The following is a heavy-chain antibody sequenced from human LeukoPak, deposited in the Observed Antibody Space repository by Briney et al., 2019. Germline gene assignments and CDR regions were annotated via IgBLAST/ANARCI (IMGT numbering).Heavy chain of an antibody. V-gene: IGHV1-18*01. CDR2: ISAYNGNT. Sequence: GASVKVSCKASGYTFTSYGISWVRQAPGQGLEWMGWISAYNGNTNYAQKLQGRVTMTTDTSTSTAYMELRSLRSDDTAVYYCARDHAGGWYHDYYYGMDVWGQGTTVTVSS. CDR3: ARDHAGGWYHDYYYGMDV. J-gene: IGHJ6*02. CDR1: GYTFTSYG. D-gene: IGHD6-19*01.